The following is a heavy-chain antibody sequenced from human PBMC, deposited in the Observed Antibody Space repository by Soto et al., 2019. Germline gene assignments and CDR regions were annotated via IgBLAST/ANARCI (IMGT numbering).Heavy chain of an antibody. CDR3: AKDLVVVVPANITYSYGMDV. J-gene: IGHJ6*02. CDR1: GFTIRNYA. CDR2: ISYDGSNK. Sequence: QVQLVESGGGVVQHGRSLRLSCAASGFTIRNYAIHWVRQAPGKGLEWVAVISYDGSNKYHADPVKGRFTISRDNSKNTLYLQMNSLRVEDTAVYYCAKDLVVVVPANITYSYGMDVWGQGTTVTVSS. V-gene: IGHV3-30*18. D-gene: IGHD2-2*01.